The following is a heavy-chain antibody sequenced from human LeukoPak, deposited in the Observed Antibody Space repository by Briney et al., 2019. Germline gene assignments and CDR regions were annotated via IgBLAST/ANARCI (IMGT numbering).Heavy chain of an antibody. D-gene: IGHD4-17*01. J-gene: IGHJ6*03. CDR2: ISSSSSTI. Sequence: GGSLRLSCAASGFTFSSYSMNRVRQAPGKGLEWVSYISSSSSTIYYADSVKGRFTISRDNAKNSLYLQMNSLRAEDTAVYYCARDTVPAIYYYYYMDVWGKGTTVTVSS. V-gene: IGHV3-48*01. CDR1: GFTFSSYS. CDR3: ARDTVPAIYYYYYMDV.